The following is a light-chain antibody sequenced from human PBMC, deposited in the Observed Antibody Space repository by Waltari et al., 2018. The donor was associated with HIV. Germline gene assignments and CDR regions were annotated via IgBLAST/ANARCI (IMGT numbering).Light chain of an antibody. CDR2: EVR. Sequence: QSALTQPASVSGSPGQSITIPCTGTRSDVGSYNLVSWYQQHPGKAPKLMIYEVRKRPSGVSNRFSASKSANTASLTISGLQAEDEADYYCCSYAGSNTHVFGTGTKVTVL. J-gene: IGLJ1*01. CDR1: RSDVGSYNL. V-gene: IGLV2-23*02. CDR3: CSYAGSNTHV.